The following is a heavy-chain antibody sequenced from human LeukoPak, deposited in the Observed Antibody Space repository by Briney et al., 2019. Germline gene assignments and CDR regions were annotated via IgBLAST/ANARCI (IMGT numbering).Heavy chain of an antibody. CDR1: GFTFSTYW. Sequence: QTGGSLRLSCAASGFTFSTYWMHWARQVPGKGLVWVSRINSNGNTTPFADSVQGRFTISRDNAKNTLFLQMNSLRAEDTAVYYCARGGGNSYAPVDYWGQGTLVTVSS. CDR2: INSNGNTT. D-gene: IGHD5-18*01. CDR3: ARGGGNSYAPVDY. J-gene: IGHJ4*02. V-gene: IGHV3-74*01.